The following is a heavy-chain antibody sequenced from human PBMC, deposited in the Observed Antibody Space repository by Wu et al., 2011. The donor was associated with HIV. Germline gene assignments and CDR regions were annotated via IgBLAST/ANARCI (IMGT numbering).Heavy chain of an antibody. CDR2: IIPIFGTA. J-gene: IGHJ4*02. CDR1: GGTFSSYG. CDR3: ARDGVAYGELLFSFDY. V-gene: IGHV1-69*05. D-gene: IGHD4-17*01. Sequence: QVQLVQSGAEVKKPGSSVKVYCKASGGTFSSYGISWVRQAPGQGPEWMGGIIPIFGTANYAQKFQGRVTITTDESTSTAYMELSSLRSEDTAVYYCARDGVAYGELLFSFDYWGQGTLVTVSS.